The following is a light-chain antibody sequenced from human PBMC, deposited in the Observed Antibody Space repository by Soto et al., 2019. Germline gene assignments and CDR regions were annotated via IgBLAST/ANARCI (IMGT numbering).Light chain of an antibody. CDR3: SSYAGSNTFL. V-gene: IGLV2-8*01. J-gene: IGLJ3*02. Sequence: QSALTQPPSASGSPGQSVTISCTGTSSDVGDYNYVSWYQQHPGKAPKLIIYEVNKRPSGVPARFSGSKSGNTASLTVSGLQAEDEADYYCSSYAGSNTFLFGGGTQLTVL. CDR1: SSDVGDYNY. CDR2: EVN.